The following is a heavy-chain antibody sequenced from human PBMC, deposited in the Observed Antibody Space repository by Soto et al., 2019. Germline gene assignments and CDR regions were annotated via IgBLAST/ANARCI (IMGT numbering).Heavy chain of an antibody. Sequence: SETLSLTCTVSGGSVSSGSYYWSWIRQPPGKGLEWIGYIYYSGSTNYNPSLKSRVTISVDTSKNQFSLKLSSVTAADTAVYYCARDRYYYDSSGYTYYFDYWGQGTLVTVSS. D-gene: IGHD3-22*01. J-gene: IGHJ4*02. CDR3: ARDRYYYDSSGYTYYFDY. V-gene: IGHV4-61*01. CDR2: IYYSGST. CDR1: GGSVSSGSYY.